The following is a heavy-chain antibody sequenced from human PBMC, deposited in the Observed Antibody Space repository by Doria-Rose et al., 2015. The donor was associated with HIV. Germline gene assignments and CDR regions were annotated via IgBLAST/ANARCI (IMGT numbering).Heavy chain of an antibody. CDR3: ARIKSSRWYHKYYFDF. V-gene: IGHV2-26*01. CDR2: IFSDDER. CDR1: GVSLSSPGMG. D-gene: IGHD6-13*01. J-gene: IGHJ4*02. Sequence: QVTLKEFGPVLVKPTETLTLTCTVSGVSLSSPGMGVSWIRQPPGKVLEWLANIFSDDERSYQTSLTSRITISRGTSKSQLVLTMTDMDPVDTATYYCARIKSSRWYHKYYFDFWGQGTLVIVSA.